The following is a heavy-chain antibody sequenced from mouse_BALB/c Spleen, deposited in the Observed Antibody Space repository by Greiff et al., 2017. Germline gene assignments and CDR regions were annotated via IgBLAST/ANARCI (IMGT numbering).Heavy chain of an antibody. CDR3: ARPDYYGSSSPDY. CDR1: GYAFTNYL. J-gene: IGHJ4*01. CDR2: INPGSGGT. D-gene: IGHD1-1*01. V-gene: IGHV1-54*01. Sequence: QVQLQQSGAELVRPGTSVKVSCKASGYAFTNYLIEWVKQRPGQGLEWIGVINPGSGGTNYNEKFKGKATLTADKSSSTAYMQLSSLTSDDSAVYFCARPDYYGSSSPDYWGQGTSVTVSS.